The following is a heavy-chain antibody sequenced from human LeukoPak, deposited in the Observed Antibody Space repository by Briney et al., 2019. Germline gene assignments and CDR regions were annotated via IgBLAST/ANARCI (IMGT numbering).Heavy chain of an antibody. Sequence: PSETLSLTCAVSGGSINSSSYYWGWIRQPPGKGLEWIGYIYYSGSTNYNPSLKSRVTISLDTSKNQFSLNLSSVTAADTAVYYCARHSKYYYDSSGSYVGYFQHWGQGTLVTVSS. CDR1: GGSINSSSYY. D-gene: IGHD3-22*01. CDR2: IYYSGST. CDR3: ARHSKYYYDSSGSYVGYFQH. J-gene: IGHJ1*01. V-gene: IGHV4-61*05.